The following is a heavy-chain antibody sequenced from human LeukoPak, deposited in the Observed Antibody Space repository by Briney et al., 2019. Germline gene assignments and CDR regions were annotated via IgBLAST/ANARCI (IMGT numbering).Heavy chain of an antibody. V-gene: IGHV4-34*01. J-gene: IGHJ4*02. Sequence: SETLSLTCAVYGGSFSGYYWTWIRQPPGKGLEWIGQVHHSGSTNYNPSLKSRLTMSVDTSKNQFSLKLSSVTAADTAVYYCARGPLLGGFDSWGQGTLVTVSS. CDR2: VHHSGST. CDR1: GGSFSGYY. D-gene: IGHD1-26*01. CDR3: ARGPLLGGFDS.